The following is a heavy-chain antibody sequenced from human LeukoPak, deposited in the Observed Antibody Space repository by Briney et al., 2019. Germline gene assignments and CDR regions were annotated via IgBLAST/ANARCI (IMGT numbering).Heavy chain of an antibody. CDR2: INPSGGST. V-gene: IGHV1-46*01. J-gene: IGHJ4*02. CDR1: GYTFTSYY. Sequence: ASVKVSCKASGYTFTSYYMHWVRQAPGQGLEWMGLINPSGGSTSYAQKFQGRVTMTRDTSTSTVYMELSSLRSEDTAVYYCARGALAAATFPGLFDYWGQGTLVTVSS. D-gene: IGHD6-13*01. CDR3: ARGALAAATFPGLFDY.